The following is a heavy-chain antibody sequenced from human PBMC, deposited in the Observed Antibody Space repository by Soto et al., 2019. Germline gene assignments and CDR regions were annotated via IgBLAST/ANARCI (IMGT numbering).Heavy chain of an antibody. J-gene: IGHJ6*02. CDR3: ASHGAVTTYYYYGMDV. CDR2: IIPIFGTA. D-gene: IGHD4-17*01. Sequence: SVKVSCKASGGSLTNYAFSWVRQAPGQGLEWLGGIIPIFGTADYAQKFQGRVTITADEPTSTVHMELSSLRSEDTAVYYCASHGAVTTYYYYGMDVWGQGTTVTVSS. V-gene: IGHV1-69*13. CDR1: GGSLTNYA.